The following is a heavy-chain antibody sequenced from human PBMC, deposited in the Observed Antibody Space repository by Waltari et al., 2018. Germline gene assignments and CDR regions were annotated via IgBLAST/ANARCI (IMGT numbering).Heavy chain of an antibody. V-gene: IGHV4-59*01. J-gene: IGHJ6*03. CDR1: Y. Sequence: YMSWIRQPPGKGLEWIGYIYYSGSTNYNPSLKSRVTISVDTSKNQFSLKLSSVTAADTAVYYCARARFKNYYYYMDVWGKGTTVTVSS. CDR3: ARARFKNYYYYMDV. CDR2: IYYSGST.